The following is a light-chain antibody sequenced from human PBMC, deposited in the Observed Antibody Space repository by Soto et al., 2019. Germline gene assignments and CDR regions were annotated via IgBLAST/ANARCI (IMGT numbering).Light chain of an antibody. CDR3: QQSYSTLPYT. J-gene: IGKJ2*01. CDR2: AAS. V-gene: IGKV1-39*01. Sequence: DIQMTQSPSSLSASVGDRVTITCRASQSISSYLNWYQQKPGKAPKLLIYAASSLQSGVPSRFSVSGSGTDFTLTISSLQPEDFATYYCQQSYSTLPYTFGQGTKLEIK. CDR1: QSISSY.